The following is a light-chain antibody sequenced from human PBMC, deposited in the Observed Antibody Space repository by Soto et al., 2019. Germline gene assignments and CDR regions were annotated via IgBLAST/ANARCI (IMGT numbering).Light chain of an antibody. CDR1: SSDVGGYNY. CDR3: SSYTSISTLV. CDR2: DVS. J-gene: IGLJ1*01. V-gene: IGLV2-14*01. Sequence: QSALTQPASVSGSPGQSITISCTGTSSDVGGYNYVSWYQQHPGKAPKLMIYDVSNRPSGVSNRFSGSKSGNTASLTISGLQAEDEADYYCSSYTSISTLVFGTVTKLT.